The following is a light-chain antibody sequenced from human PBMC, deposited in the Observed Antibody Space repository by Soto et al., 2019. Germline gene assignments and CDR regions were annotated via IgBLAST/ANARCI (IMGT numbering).Light chain of an antibody. CDR3: LQDNNDPLT. Sequence: AVQMTQSPSSLSASVGDRVTITCQASQGIRNDLGWYQQKPGKAPKLLIYAAYRLQSGVPSRFSGSGSGTDFTLTISSLQPEDFATYYCLQDNNDPLTFGGGTKVEIK. CDR1: QGIRND. J-gene: IGKJ4*01. V-gene: IGKV1-6*01. CDR2: AAY.